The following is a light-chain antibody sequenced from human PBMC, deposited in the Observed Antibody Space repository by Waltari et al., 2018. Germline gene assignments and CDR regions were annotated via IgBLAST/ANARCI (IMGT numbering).Light chain of an antibody. CDR1: SSNIGSNP. CDR3: AAWDDNLNGVV. V-gene: IGLV1-44*01. J-gene: IGLJ2*01. Sequence: QSVVTQPPSASGTPGQRVPISCSGGSSNIGSNPVNWYQQLPGTAPKLLIYNNDQRPSGVPDRFSGSKSGTSASLAISGLQSEDEADYYCAAWDDNLNGVVFGGGTKLSVL. CDR2: NND.